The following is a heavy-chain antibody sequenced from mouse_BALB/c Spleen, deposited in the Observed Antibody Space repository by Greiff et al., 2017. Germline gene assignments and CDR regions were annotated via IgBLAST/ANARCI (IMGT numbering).Heavy chain of an antibody. CDR2: IYPGSGNT. Sequence: QVQLKQSGAELARPGASVKLSCKASGYTFTDYYINWVKQRTGQGLEWIGEIYPGSGNTYYNEKFKGKATLTADKSSSTAYMQLSSLTSEDSAVYFCARLGVYYFDYWGQGTTLTVSS. D-gene: IGHD3-3*01. CDR3: ARLGVYYFDY. J-gene: IGHJ2*01. V-gene: IGHV1-77*01. CDR1: GYTFTDYY.